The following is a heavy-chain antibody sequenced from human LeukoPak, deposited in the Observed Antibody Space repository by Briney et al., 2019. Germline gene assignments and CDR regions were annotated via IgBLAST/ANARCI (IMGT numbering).Heavy chain of an antibody. J-gene: IGHJ4*02. CDR3: ARENSGSYREFDY. Sequence: PSETLSFTCTVSGGSISSYYWSWIRQPAGKGLEWIGRIYTSGSTNYNASLKSRVSMSVDTSKSQFSLKLSSVTAADTAVFYCARENSGSYREFDYWGQGTLVTVSS. V-gene: IGHV4-4*07. CDR2: IYTSGST. D-gene: IGHD1-26*01. CDR1: GGSISSYY.